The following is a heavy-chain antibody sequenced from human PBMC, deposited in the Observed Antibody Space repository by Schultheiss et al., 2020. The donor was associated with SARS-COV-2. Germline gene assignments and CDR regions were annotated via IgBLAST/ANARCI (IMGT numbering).Heavy chain of an antibody. CDR1: GFTFSSYA. V-gene: IGHV3-30*07. CDR3: ARDRAGYYYYMDV. CDR2: ISYDGSNK. Sequence: GGSLRLSCAASGFTFSSYAMHWVRQAPGKGLEWVAVISYDGSNKYYADSVKGRFTISRDNSKNTLYLQMNSLRAEDTAVYYCARDRAGYYYYMDVWGKGTTVTVSS. J-gene: IGHJ6*03.